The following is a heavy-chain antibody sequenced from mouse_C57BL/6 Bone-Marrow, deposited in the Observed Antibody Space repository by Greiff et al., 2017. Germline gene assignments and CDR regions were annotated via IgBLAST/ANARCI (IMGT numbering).Heavy chain of an antibody. V-gene: IGHV1-42*01. CDR3: ANYRWGFAY. CDR2: INPSTGGT. CDR1: GYSFTGYY. D-gene: IGHD1-1*01. J-gene: IGHJ3*01. Sequence: EVQLQQSGPELVKPGASVKISCKASGYSFTGYYMNWVKQSPEKSLEWIGEINPSTGGTTYNRQFKAKATLTVDKSSSTAYMQLKSLTSEDSAGYYCANYRWGFAYWGQGTLVTVSA.